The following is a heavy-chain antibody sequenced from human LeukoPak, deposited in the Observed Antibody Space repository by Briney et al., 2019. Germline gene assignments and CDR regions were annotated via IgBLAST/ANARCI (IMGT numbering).Heavy chain of an antibody. J-gene: IGHJ4*02. CDR3: ARDAEAAAGAFDY. CDR1: GGSFSGYY. CDR2: INHGGST. D-gene: IGHD6-13*01. Sequence: PSETLSLTCAVYGGSFSGYYWSWIRQPPGKGLEWIGEINHGGSTNYNPSLKSRVTISVDTSKNQFSLKLSSVTAADTAVYYCARDAEAAAGAFDYWGQGTLVTVSS. V-gene: IGHV4-34*01.